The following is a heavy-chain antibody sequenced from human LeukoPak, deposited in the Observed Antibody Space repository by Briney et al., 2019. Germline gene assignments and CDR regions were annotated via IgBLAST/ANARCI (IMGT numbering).Heavy chain of an antibody. Sequence: GRSLRLSCAASGFTFSSYWMAWVRQAPGNCLEWVANIKRDESEKYYADSVKGRFTISRDNAKSSLYLQMNCLRTEDTAVYYCARECIEGYYFDYWGQGTLITVSS. J-gene: IGHJ4*02. CDR1: GFTFSSYW. D-gene: IGHD2-8*01. CDR3: ARECIEGYYFDY. CDR2: IKRDESEK. V-gene: IGHV3-7*01.